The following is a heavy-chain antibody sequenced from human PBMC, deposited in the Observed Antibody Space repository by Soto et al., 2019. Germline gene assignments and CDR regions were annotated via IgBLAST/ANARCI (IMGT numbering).Heavy chain of an antibody. J-gene: IGHJ4*02. D-gene: IGHD3-22*01. CDR3: AKDRSPFLLRYDSSVFFAY. CDR2: ISYDGSNK. CDR1: GFTFSSYG. V-gene: IGHV3-30*18. Sequence: GGSLRLSCAASGFTFSSYGMHWVRQAPGKGLEWVAVISYDGSNKYYADSVKGRFTISRDNSKNTLYLQMNSLRAEDPAVYYCAKDRSPFLLRYDSSVFFAYWGQEPRVPVPS.